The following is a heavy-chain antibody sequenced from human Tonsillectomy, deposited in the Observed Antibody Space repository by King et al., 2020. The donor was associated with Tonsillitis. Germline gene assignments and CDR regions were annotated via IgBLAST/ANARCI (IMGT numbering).Heavy chain of an antibody. CDR2: MNPNSGNT. J-gene: IGHJ6*02. D-gene: IGHD2-21*01. V-gene: IGHV1-8*02. CDR3: ARFYSNYYYYYGMDV. Sequence: QLVQSGAEAKKPGASVKVSCKASGYTFTTYDINWVRQATGQGLEWMGWMNPNSGNTGYPQKFQGRVTMTRNTSISTAYMELSSLRSEDTAVYYCARFYSNYYYYYGMDVWGQGTTVTVSS. CDR1: GYTFTTYD.